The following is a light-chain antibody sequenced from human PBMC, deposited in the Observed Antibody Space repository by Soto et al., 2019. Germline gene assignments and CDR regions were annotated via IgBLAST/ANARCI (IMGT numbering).Light chain of an antibody. Sequence: DIQMTQSPSTLSASVGDRVAITCRASQRISAWLAWYQQKPGKAPRLLIYKASTLEIGVPSRFSGSGSGTEFTLTISSLQPDYVATYYCQQYNEYSWTFGHGTKVEIK. CDR1: QRISAW. V-gene: IGKV1-5*03. CDR2: KAS. CDR3: QQYNEYSWT. J-gene: IGKJ1*01.